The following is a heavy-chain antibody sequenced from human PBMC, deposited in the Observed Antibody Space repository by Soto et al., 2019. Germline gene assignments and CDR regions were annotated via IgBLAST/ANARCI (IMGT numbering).Heavy chain of an antibody. Sequence: EVQLVESGGGLVQPGRSLRLSCAASGFTFDDYAMHWVRQAPGKGLEWVSGISWNSGSLGYADSVKGRFTISRDNAKNSLYLQMNSLRAEDTAVYFCAKDRGYIVATAWLAPWGQGTLVTVSS. V-gene: IGHV3-9*01. CDR2: ISWNSGSL. D-gene: IGHD5-12*01. CDR3: AKDRGYIVATAWLAP. CDR1: GFTFDDYA. J-gene: IGHJ5*02.